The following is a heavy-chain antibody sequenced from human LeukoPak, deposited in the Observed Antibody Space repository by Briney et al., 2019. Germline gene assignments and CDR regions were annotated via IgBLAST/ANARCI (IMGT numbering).Heavy chain of an antibody. J-gene: IGHJ4*02. D-gene: IGHD6-19*01. CDR3: ARVQGGGYRTADY. V-gene: IGHV3-30*04. CDR2: ILENGSNQ. CDR1: GFTFSNYI. Sequence: GGSLRLSCAASGFTFSNYIMHWVRQAPGKGLDWVAVILENGSNQYYADSVKGRFTISRDNSKNTLFLQMNSLRSEDTAMYYCARVQGGGYRTADYWGQGTLVTVSS.